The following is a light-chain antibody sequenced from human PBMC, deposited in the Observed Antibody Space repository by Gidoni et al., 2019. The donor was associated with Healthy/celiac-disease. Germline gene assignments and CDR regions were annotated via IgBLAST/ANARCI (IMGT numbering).Light chain of an antibody. Sequence: QSALTPPASVSGSPGPSITISCPGTSSDVGGYNYVSWYQQHPGKAPKLMIYEVSNRPSGVSNRFSGSKSGNTASLTISGLQAEDEADYYCSSYTSSSTRVFGGGTKLTVL. CDR3: SSYTSSSTRV. J-gene: IGLJ3*02. CDR2: EVS. CDR1: SSDVGGYNY. V-gene: IGLV2-14*01.